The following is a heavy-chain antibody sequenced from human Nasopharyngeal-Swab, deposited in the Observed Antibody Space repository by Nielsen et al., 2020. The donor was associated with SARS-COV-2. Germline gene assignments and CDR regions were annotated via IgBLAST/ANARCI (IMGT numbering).Heavy chain of an antibody. D-gene: IGHD7-27*01. Sequence: GESLKISCAASGFTFSSYAMHWVRQAPGKGLEWVAVISYDGSNKYYADSVKGRFTISRDSSKNTLYLQMNSLRAEDTAVYYCARTLGSDDAFDIWGQGTMVTVSS. CDR2: ISYDGSNK. V-gene: IGHV3-30*04. CDR1: GFTFSSYA. J-gene: IGHJ3*02. CDR3: ARTLGSDDAFDI.